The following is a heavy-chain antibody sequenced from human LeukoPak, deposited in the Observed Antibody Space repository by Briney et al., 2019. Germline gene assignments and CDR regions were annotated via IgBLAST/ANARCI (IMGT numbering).Heavy chain of an antibody. V-gene: IGHV1-24*01. Sequence: ASVKVSFKVSGYTLTELSMHWVRQAPGKGLEWMGGFDPEDGETIYAQKFQGRVTMTEDTSTDTAYMELSSLRSEDTAVYYCATLYPVYYGMDVWGQGTTVTVSS. CDR3: ATLYPVYYGMDV. CDR2: FDPEDGET. J-gene: IGHJ6*02. CDR1: GYTLTELS.